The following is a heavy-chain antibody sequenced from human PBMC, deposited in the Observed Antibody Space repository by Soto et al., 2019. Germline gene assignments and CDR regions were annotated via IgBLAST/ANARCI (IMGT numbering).Heavy chain of an antibody. J-gene: IGHJ4*02. CDR3: ARAGGSGGESDY. CDR1: GFTFSSYA. Sequence: GGSLRLSCAASGFTFSSYAMSWVRQAPGKGLEWVANIKQDGSEKYYVDSVKGRFTISRDNAKNSLYLQMNSLRAEDTAVYYCARAGGSGGESDYWGQGTLVTVSS. CDR2: IKQDGSEK. V-gene: IGHV3-7*03. D-gene: IGHD3-16*01.